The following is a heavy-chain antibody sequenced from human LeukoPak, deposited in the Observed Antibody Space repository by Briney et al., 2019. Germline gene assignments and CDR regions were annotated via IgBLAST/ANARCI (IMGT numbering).Heavy chain of an antibody. D-gene: IGHD6-19*01. CDR1: GFTFSDYH. CDR3: ARAIAVSPWYFDL. CDR2: IRSSSSDI. J-gene: IGHJ2*01. Sequence: GGSLRLSCAASGFTFSDYHMSWIRQAPGKGLEWVSYIRSSSSDINYADSVRGRFTISRDNAKNSLYLQMNSLRAEDTAVYYCARAIAVSPWYFDLWGRGTLVTVSS. V-gene: IGHV3-11*03.